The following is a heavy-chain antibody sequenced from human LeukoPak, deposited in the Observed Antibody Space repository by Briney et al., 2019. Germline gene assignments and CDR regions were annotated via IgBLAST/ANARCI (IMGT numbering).Heavy chain of an antibody. D-gene: IGHD1-7*01. CDR3: ARRDNWNSPLSDY. J-gene: IGHJ4*02. Sequence: GESLQISCKGSGYSFTSYWIGWVRQMPGKGLEWMGIIYPGDSDTRYSPSFQGQVTVSADKSISTAYLQWSSLKASDTAMYYCARRDNWNSPLSDYWGQGTLVTVSS. CDR1: GYSFTSYW. CDR2: IYPGDSDT. V-gene: IGHV5-51*01.